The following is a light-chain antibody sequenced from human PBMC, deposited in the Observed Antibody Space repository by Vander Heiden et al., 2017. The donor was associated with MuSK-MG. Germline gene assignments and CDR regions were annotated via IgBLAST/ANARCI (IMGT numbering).Light chain of an antibody. J-gene: IGKJ5*01. CDR1: QSISSY. CDR2: AAS. Sequence: DIQMTQSPSSLSASVGDRVTITCRESQSISSYLNWYQQKPGKAPKILIYAASSLQSGVPSRFSGSGSGTDFTLTISSLQPENFATYYCQQSYRPVTFGQGTRLEIK. V-gene: IGKV1-39*01. CDR3: QQSYRPVT.